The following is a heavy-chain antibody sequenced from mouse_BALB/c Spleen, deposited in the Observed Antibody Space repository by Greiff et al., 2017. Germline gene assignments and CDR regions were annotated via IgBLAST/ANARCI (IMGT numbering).Heavy chain of an antibody. V-gene: IGHV5-6-5*01. Sequence: EVMLVESGGGLVKPGGSLKLSCAASGFTFSSYAMSWVRQTPEKRLEWVASISSGGSTYYPDSVKGRFTISRDNARNILYLQMSSLRSEDTAMYYCAREGYDVGYAMDYWGQGTSVTVSS. CDR3: AREGYDVGYAMDY. J-gene: IGHJ4*01. CDR1: GFTFSSYA. D-gene: IGHD2-14*01. CDR2: ISSGGST.